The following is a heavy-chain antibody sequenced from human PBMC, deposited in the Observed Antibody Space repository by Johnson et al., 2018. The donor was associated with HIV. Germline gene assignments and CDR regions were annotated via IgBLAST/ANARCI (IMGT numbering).Heavy chain of an antibody. Sequence: VQLVESGGGLVKPGGSLRLSCAASGFTFSDYYMSWIRQAPGKGLEWVSYISSSGTTIYYADSVKGRFTISRDNAKNSLYLQMNSLRAEDTAVYYCVTLSSSWYAFDIWGQGTMVTVSS. CDR1: GFTFSDYY. CDR3: VTLSSSWYAFDI. D-gene: IGHD6-13*01. V-gene: IGHV3-11*04. CDR2: ISSSGTTI. J-gene: IGHJ3*02.